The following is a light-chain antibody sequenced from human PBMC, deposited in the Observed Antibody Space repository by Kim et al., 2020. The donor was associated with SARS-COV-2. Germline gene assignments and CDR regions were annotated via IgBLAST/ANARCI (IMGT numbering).Light chain of an antibody. CDR3: QQRGNWPLT. Sequence: EIVLTQSPATLSLSPGERATLSCRASQDITFSLAWYQQKPGQPPRLLISDAFNRASGIPARFSGSASGTDFTLTISSLEPEDFAVYFCQQRGNWPLTFGQGTKVDIK. CDR1: QDITFS. V-gene: IGKV3-11*01. CDR2: DAF. J-gene: IGKJ1*01.